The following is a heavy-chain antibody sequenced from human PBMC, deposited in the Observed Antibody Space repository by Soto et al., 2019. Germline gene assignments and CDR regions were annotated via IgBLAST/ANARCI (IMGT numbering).Heavy chain of an antibody. CDR2: IWYDGSNK. D-gene: IGHD6-13*01. CDR1: GFTFSSYG. CDR3: ARDEGYSRYYFDY. Sequence: LRLSCAASGFTFSSYGMHWVRQAPGKGLEWVAVIWYDGSNKYYADSVKGRFTISRDNSKNTLYLQMNSLRAEDTAVYYCARDEGYSRYYFDYWGQGTLVTVSS. J-gene: IGHJ4*02. V-gene: IGHV3-33*01.